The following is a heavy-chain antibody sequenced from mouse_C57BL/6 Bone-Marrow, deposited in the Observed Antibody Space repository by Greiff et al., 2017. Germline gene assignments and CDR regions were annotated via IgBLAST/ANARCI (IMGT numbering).Heavy chain of an antibody. CDR3: ARSGWLPYYFDY. Sequence: VQLQQSGPELVKPGASVKISCKASGYTFTDYYMNWVKQSHGKSLEWIGDINPNNGGTSHNQKFKGKATLTVDKSSSTAYMELRSLTSEDSAVYYCARSGWLPYYFDYWGQGTTLTVSS. D-gene: IGHD2-3*01. J-gene: IGHJ2*01. CDR2: INPNNGGT. CDR1: GYTFTDYY. V-gene: IGHV1-26*01.